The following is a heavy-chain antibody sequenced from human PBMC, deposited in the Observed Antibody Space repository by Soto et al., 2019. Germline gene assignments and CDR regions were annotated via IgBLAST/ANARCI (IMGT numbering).Heavy chain of an antibody. Sequence: SETLSLTCTVSGGSISSYYWSWIRQPPGKGLEWIGYIYYSGSTNYNSSLKSRVTISVDTSKIQFSLKLSSVTAADTAVYYCARGHSSGWYFDYWGQGTLVTVSS. CDR1: GGSISSYY. CDR3: ARGHSSGWYFDY. CDR2: IYYSGST. J-gene: IGHJ4*02. D-gene: IGHD6-25*01. V-gene: IGHV4-59*01.